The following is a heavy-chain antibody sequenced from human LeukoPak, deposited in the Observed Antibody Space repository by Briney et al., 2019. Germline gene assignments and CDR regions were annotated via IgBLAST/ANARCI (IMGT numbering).Heavy chain of an antibody. CDR3: ARRSYGVGFAY. V-gene: IGHV3-53*01. J-gene: IGHJ4*02. CDR1: GFTVSSNY. D-gene: IGHD4-17*01. CDR2: IYSGGST. Sequence: PGGSLRLSCAASGFTVSSNYMSWVRQAPGKGLEWVSVIYSGGSTYYADSVKGRFTISRDNSKNTLYLQMNSLRAEDTAVYYCARRSYGVGFAYWGQGPLVTVSS.